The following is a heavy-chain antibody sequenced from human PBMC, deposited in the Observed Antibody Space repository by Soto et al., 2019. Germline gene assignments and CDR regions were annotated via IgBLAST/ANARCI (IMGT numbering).Heavy chain of an antibody. CDR3: ARAGCDGGSCYTLVGLRYGMDV. CDR2: ISYDGNNK. J-gene: IGHJ6*02. Sequence: QVQLVESGGGVVQPGRSLRLSCAASGFTFSSYVMYWVRQAPGKGLEWVVVISYDGNNKYYADSVKGRFTISRDNSKNTLYLQMNSLRAEDTAVYYCARAGCDGGSCYTLVGLRYGMDVWDQGTTVTVSS. CDR1: GFTFSSYV. V-gene: IGHV3-30-3*01. D-gene: IGHD2-15*01.